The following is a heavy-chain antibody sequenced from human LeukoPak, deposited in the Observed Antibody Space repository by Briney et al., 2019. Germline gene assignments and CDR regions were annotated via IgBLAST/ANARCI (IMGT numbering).Heavy chain of an antibody. CDR3: ARDVVSGSYGGTYFDY. D-gene: IGHD1-26*01. J-gene: IGHJ4*02. Sequence: ASVKVSCKASGGTFSSYAISWVRQAPGQGLEWMGGIIPIFGTANYAQKFQGRVPITADESTSTAYMELSSLRSEDTAVYFCARDVVSGSYGGTYFDYWGQGTLVTVSS. V-gene: IGHV1-69*13. CDR1: GGTFSSYA. CDR2: IIPIFGTA.